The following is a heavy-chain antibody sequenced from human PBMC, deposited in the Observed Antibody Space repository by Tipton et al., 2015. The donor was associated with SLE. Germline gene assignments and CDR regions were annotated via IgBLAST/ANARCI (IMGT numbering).Heavy chain of an antibody. D-gene: IGHD2-2*01. CDR3: AREGPGYCSSTSCPGAFAY. V-gene: IGHV1-69*05. J-gene: IGHJ4*02. Sequence: QSGAEVKKPGSSVKVSCKASGGTFSSYAISWVRQAPGQGLEWMGGIIPIFGTANYAQKFQGRVTITTDESTSTAYMELSSLRSEDTAVYYCAREGPGYCSSTSCPGAFAYWGQGTLFTVSS. CDR1: GGTFSSYA. CDR2: IIPIFGTA.